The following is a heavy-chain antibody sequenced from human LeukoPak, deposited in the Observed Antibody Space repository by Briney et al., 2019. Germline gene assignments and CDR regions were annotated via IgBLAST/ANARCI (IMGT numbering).Heavy chain of an antibody. CDR3: ARLRDFWSYYYYYYMDV. Sequence: SETLSLTCTVSGGSISSYYWSWIRQPPGKGLEWIGYIYYSGSTNYNPSLKSRVTISVDTSKNQFSLKLSSVTAADTAVYYCARLRDFWSYYYYYYMDVWGKGTTVTVSS. CDR1: GGSISSYY. CDR2: IYYSGST. V-gene: IGHV4-59*01. D-gene: IGHD3-3*01. J-gene: IGHJ6*03.